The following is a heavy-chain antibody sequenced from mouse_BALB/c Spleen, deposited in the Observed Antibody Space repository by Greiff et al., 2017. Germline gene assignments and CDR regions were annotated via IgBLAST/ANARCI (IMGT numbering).Heavy chain of an antibody. V-gene: IGHV5-9*03. J-gene: IGHJ3*01. CDR1: GFTFSSYT. CDR2: ISSGGGNT. Sequence: EVQRVESGGGLVKPGGSLKLSCAASGFTFSSYTMSWVRQTPEKRLEWVATISSGGGNTYYPDSVKGRFTISRDNAKNNLYLQMSSLRSEDTALYYCARYGYGNFFAYWGQGTLVTVSA. CDR3: ARYGYGNFFAY. D-gene: IGHD2-1*01.